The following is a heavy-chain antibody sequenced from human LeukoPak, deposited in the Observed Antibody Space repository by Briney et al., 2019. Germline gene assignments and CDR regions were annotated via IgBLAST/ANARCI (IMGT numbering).Heavy chain of an antibody. Sequence: SETLSLTCTVSGGSINSNSYYWGWIRQPPGKGLEWIGSIYYSGSTYYNPSLKSRVTISVDTSKNQFSLKLSSVTAADTAVYYCARHTDYYDSSGYHVVYFDYWGQGTLVTVSS. D-gene: IGHD3-22*01. J-gene: IGHJ4*02. V-gene: IGHV4-39*01. CDR1: GGSINSNSYY. CDR3: ARHTDYYDSSGYHVVYFDY. CDR2: IYYSGST.